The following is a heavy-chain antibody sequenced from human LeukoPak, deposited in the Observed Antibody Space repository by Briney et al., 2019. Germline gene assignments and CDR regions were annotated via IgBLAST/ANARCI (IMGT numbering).Heavy chain of an antibody. D-gene: IGHD2-21*02. CDR1: GGSIRSYH. CDR3: AREAYCGGDCYSGFDY. Sequence: SQTLSLTCTVSGGSIRSYHWSWIRQPPGKRLEWIGYIYDSGSTNYNPSLKSRVTISIDTSKNQFSLKLSSVTAADTAVYYCAREAYCGGDCYSGFDYWGQGTLVTVSS. J-gene: IGHJ4*02. V-gene: IGHV4-59*01. CDR2: IYDSGST.